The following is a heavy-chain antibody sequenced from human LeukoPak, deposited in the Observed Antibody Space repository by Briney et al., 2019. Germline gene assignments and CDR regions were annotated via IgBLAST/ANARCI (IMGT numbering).Heavy chain of an antibody. Sequence: PSETLSLTCAVYGGSFSGYYWSWIRQPPGKGLEWIGEIYHSGSTNYNPSLKSRVTISVDTSKNQFSLKLSSVTAADTAVYYCARAWGAAAGTGYYYMDVWGKGTTVTVSS. V-gene: IGHV4-34*01. CDR3: ARAWGAAAGTGYYYMDV. CDR2: IYHSGST. D-gene: IGHD6-13*01. CDR1: GGSFSGYY. J-gene: IGHJ6*03.